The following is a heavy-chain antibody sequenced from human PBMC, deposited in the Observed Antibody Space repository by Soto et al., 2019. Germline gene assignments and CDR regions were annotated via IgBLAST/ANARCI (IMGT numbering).Heavy chain of an antibody. CDR2: IKQDVSEQ. CDR1: GFTFSNYW. Sequence: GGSLRLSCAASGFTFSNYWMSWIRQAPEKGLEWVANIKQDVSEQQYVDSVKGRFTISRDNAKNSLYLQLNGLRAEDTAVYYFARDVITANSVCNYWGQRSLDTGSS. J-gene: IGHJ4*02. D-gene: IGHD2-8*01. V-gene: IGHV3-7*01. CDR3: ARDVITANSVCNY.